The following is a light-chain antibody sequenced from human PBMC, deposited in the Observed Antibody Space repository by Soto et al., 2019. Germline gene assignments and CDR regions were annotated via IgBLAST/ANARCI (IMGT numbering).Light chain of an antibody. Sequence: EIVLTHSPGTLSLSPGERATLSCRASQSVSRYLAWYQQKPGQAPRLLIYDASNRATGIPARFSGSGSGTDFTLTISSLEPEDFAVYYCQQRSSWPITFGQGTRLEIK. J-gene: IGKJ5*01. CDR2: DAS. V-gene: IGKV3-11*01. CDR3: QQRSSWPIT. CDR1: QSVSRY.